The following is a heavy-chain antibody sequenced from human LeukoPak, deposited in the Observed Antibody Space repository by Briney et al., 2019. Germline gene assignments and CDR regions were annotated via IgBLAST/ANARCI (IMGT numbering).Heavy chain of an antibody. CDR3: AGHHPRNTVDF. CDR1: GGSVSSFY. CDR2: SYYSGSI. V-gene: IGHV4-59*08. J-gene: IGHJ4*02. D-gene: IGHD2/OR15-2a*01. Sequence: SETLSLTCTVSGGSVSSFYWSWIRQPPGKRLEWIGYSYYSGSINYNPSLKSRVTISLDTSKNQFSLKLSSVTAADTAVYYCAGHHPRNTVDFWGQGTLVTVSS.